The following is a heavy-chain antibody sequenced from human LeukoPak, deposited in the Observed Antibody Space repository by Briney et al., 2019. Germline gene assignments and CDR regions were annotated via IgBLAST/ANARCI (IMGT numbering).Heavy chain of an antibody. Sequence: PGGSLRLSCSASGFTFSGHFMHWVRQAPGKGLEYVSSISINGDKTYYAESVKGRFTISRDNAKNTLYLQMNSLRAEDTAVYYCARQEYGMDVWGQGTTVTVSS. CDR2: ISINGDKT. J-gene: IGHJ6*02. CDR3: ARQEYGMDV. V-gene: IGHV3-64*04. CDR1: GFTFSGHF.